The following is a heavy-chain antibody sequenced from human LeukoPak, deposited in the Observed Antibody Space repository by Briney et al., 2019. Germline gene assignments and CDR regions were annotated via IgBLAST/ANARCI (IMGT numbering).Heavy chain of an antibody. Sequence: PGGSLRLSCAASGFTFSSYAMHWVRQAPGKGLEWVAVISYDGSNKYYADSVKGRFTISRDNSKNTLYLQMNSLRAEDTAVYYCAKDEETLVPAASANLYYGMDVWGQGTTVTVSS. J-gene: IGHJ6*02. D-gene: IGHD2-2*01. V-gene: IGHV3-30-3*01. CDR2: ISYDGSNK. CDR3: AKDEETLVPAASANLYYGMDV. CDR1: GFTFSSYA.